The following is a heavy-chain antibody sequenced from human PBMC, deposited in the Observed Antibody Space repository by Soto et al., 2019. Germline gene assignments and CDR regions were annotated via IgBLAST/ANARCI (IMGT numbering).Heavy chain of an antibody. CDR1: GGSIITGGYY. D-gene: IGHD6-6*01. CDR2: IYYSGST. J-gene: IGHJ6*02. CDR3: AREGLAARYGVDV. V-gene: IGHV4-31*03. Sequence: SATLSLTCTFSGGSIITGGYYWSCIRQHPGKGLEWIGFIYYSGSTFYNPSLKSRVTFSVDTSNNQFSLKLSSVTAADTAVYYCAREGLAARYGVDVWGQGTTVTVS.